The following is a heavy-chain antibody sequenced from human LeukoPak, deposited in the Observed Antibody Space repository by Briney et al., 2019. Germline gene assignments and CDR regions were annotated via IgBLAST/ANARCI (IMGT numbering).Heavy chain of an antibody. CDR1: GFTFSSYS. V-gene: IGHV3-48*01. CDR3: VREGGYSSSWFGY. D-gene: IGHD6-13*01. CDR2: ISSGSRTI. J-gene: IGHJ5*01. Sequence: GGSLRLSCAASGFTFSSYSMNWVRQAPGKGLEWVSYISSGSRTIYYADSVKGRFTISRDNAKNSLYLQMNSLRAEDTAVYYCVREGGYSSSWFGYWGQGTLVTVSS.